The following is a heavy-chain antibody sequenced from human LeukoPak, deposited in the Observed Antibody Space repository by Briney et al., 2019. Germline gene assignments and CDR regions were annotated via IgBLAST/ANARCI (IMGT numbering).Heavy chain of an antibody. V-gene: IGHV1-18*01. CDR3: ARVVPSLYDSSGYYDYYFDY. CDR1: GYTFTSYG. Sequence: ASVKVSCKASGYTFTSYGISWVRQAPGQGLEWMGWISAYNGNTNYAQKLQGRVTMTTDTSTSTAYMELRSLRSDDTAVYYCARVVPSLYDSSGYYDYYFDYWGQGTLVTVSS. D-gene: IGHD3-22*01. J-gene: IGHJ4*02. CDR2: ISAYNGNT.